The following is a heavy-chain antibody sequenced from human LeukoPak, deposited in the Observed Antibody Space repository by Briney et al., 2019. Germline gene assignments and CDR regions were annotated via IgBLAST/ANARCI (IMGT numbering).Heavy chain of an antibody. CDR2: ISSSGSTI. CDR1: GFTFSDYY. V-gene: IGHV3-11*04. D-gene: IGHD2-21*01. J-gene: IGHJ4*02. Sequence: GGSLRLSCAASGFTFSDYYMSWIRQAPGKGLEWVSYISSSGSTIYYADSVKGRFTISRDNAKNSLYLQMNSLRAEDTAAYYCARVHIVVVIATRFDYWGQGTLVTVSS. CDR3: ARVHIVVVIATRFDY.